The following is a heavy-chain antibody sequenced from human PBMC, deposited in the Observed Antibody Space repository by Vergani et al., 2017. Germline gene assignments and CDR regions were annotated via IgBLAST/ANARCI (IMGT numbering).Heavy chain of an antibody. V-gene: IGHV1-69*18. CDR1: GYTFTSYA. Sequence: QVQLVQSGAEVKKPGASVKVSCKASGYTFTSYAISWVRQAPGQGLEWMGRIIPIFGTANYAQKFQGRVTITADESTSTAYMELSSLRSEDTAVYYCARPRDTTGYYYGMDVWGQGTTVTVSS. J-gene: IGHJ6*02. D-gene: IGHD4-17*01. CDR2: IIPIFGTA. CDR3: ARPRDTTGYYYGMDV.